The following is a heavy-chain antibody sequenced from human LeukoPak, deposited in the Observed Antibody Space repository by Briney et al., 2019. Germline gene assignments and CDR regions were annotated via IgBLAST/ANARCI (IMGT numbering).Heavy chain of an antibody. CDR3: AKDKGRGHYDTTGYYDVAFDI. CDR2: ISGGSNST. V-gene: IGHV3-23*01. D-gene: IGHD3-22*01. J-gene: IGHJ3*02. Sequence: GGSLRLSCAASGFTFSNYAMSWVRQAPGKGLEWVSAISGGSNSTYYADSVKGRFSISRDNSKNTLYLQMSSLRAEDTAVYYCAKDKGRGHYDTTGYYDVAFDIWGQGTMVTVSS. CDR1: GFTFSNYA.